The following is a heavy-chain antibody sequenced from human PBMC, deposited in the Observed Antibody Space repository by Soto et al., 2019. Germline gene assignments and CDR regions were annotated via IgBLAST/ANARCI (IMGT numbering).Heavy chain of an antibody. D-gene: IGHD3-3*01. CDR2: IIPIFGTA. V-gene: IGHV1-69*13. J-gene: IGHJ6*02. Sequence: SVRVSCKASGCTFSSYAISWVRQAPGQGLEWMGGIIPIFGTANYAQKFQGRVTITADESTSTAYMELSSLRSEDTAVYYCARVEYYDFSAPISYYGMDVWGQGTTVTVSS. CDR3: ARVEYYDFSAPISYYGMDV. CDR1: GCTFSSYA.